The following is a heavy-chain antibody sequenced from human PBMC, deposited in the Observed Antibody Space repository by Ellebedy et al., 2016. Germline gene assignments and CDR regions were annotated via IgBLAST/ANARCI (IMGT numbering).Heavy chain of an antibody. D-gene: IGHD3-9*01. CDR3: ARDRRTILTGLNWFDP. Sequence: SETLSLXCTVSGGSISSGGYYWSWIRQHPGKGLEWIGYIYYSGSTNYNPSLKSRVTMSVDTSKNQFSLKLSSVTAADTAVYYCARDRRTILTGLNWFDPWGQGTLVTVSS. CDR2: IYYSGST. J-gene: IGHJ5*02. V-gene: IGHV4-61*08. CDR1: GGSISSGGYY.